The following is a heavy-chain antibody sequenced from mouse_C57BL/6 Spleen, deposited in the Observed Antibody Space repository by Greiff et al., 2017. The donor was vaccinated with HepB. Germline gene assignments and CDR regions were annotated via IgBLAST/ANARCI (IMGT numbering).Heavy chain of an antibody. CDR3: ARSRNGGYPLFDY. CDR1: YFAFMASA. V-gene: IGHV1-49*01. CDR2: FTMYSDAT. D-gene: IGHD2-2*01. Sequence: LVESGAELVRPGSSVKLSCKDSYFAFMASAMHWVKQRPGHGLEWIGSFTMYSDATEYSENFKGKATLTANTSSSTAYMELSSLTSEDSAVYYCARSRNGGYPLFDYWGQGTTLTVSS. J-gene: IGHJ2*01.